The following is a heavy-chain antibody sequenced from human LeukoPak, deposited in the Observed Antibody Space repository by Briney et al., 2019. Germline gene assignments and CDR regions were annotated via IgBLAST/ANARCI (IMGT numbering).Heavy chain of an antibody. D-gene: IGHD4-17*01. CDR1: GFTFDDYA. V-gene: IGHV3-9*01. CDR2: ISWNSGSI. CDR3: AKDTHYGDYGEFDY. Sequence: PGGSLRLSCAASGFTFDDYAMHWVRQAPGKGLEWVSGISWNSGSIGYADSVKGRFTISRDNAKNSLYLQMNSLRAEDTALYYCAKDTHYGDYGEFDYWGQGTPVTVSS. J-gene: IGHJ4*02.